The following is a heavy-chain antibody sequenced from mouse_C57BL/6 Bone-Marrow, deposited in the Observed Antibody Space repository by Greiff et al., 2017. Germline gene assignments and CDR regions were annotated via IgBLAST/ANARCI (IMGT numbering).Heavy chain of an antibody. V-gene: IGHV1-20*01. CDR1: GYSFTGYF. Sequence: VQLQQSGPELVKPGDSVKISCKASGYSFTGYFMNWVMQSHGKSLEWIGRINPYNGDTFYNQKFKGKATVTVDKSSSTAHMELRSLTSEDSAVYYCASGYGSTPFAYWGQGTLVTVSA. J-gene: IGHJ3*01. D-gene: IGHD1-1*01. CDR2: INPYNGDT. CDR3: ASGYGSTPFAY.